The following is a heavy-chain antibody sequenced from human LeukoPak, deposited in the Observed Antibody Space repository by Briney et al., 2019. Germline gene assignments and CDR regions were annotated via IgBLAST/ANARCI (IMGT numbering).Heavy chain of an antibody. J-gene: IGHJ4*02. V-gene: IGHV3-23*01. CDR1: GFTFSSYA. CDR3: ARDVGDYYDSSGYYSDY. Sequence: GGSLRLSCAASGFTFSSYAMSWVRQAPGKGLEWVSAISGSGGSTYYEDSVKGRLTISRDNSKNTLYLQMNSLRDEDTAVYYCARDVGDYYDSSGYYSDYWGQGTLVTVSS. D-gene: IGHD3-22*01. CDR2: ISGSGGST.